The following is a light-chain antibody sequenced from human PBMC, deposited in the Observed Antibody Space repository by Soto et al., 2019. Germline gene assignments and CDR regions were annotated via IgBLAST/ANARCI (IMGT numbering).Light chain of an antibody. J-gene: IGLJ3*02. Sequence: NFMLIQPHSVSESPGKTITISCTGSGGSVASNYVQWYQQRPGSAPTTVIYEDNQRPSGVSDRFSGSVDSSSNSASLTISGLKTEDEAVYYCHSYDTPNRVLFGGGTKLTVL. CDR2: EDN. V-gene: IGLV6-57*02. CDR1: GGSVASNY. CDR3: HSYDTPNRVL.